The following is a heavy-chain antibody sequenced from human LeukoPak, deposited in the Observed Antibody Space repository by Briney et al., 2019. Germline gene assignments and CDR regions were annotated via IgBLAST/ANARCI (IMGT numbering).Heavy chain of an antibody. D-gene: IGHD5-24*01. CDR3: ARGERWLQFYRL. J-gene: IGHJ4*02. CDR1: GGSFSGYY. Sequence: PSETLSLTCAVYGGSFSGYYWSWIRQPPGKGLEWIGEINHSGSTNYNPSLKSRVTISVDTSKNQFSLKLSSVTAADTAVYYCARGERWLQFYRLWGQGTLVTVSS. V-gene: IGHV4-34*01. CDR2: INHSGST.